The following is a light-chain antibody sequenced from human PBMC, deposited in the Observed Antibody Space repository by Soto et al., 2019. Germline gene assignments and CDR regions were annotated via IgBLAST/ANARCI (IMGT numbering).Light chain of an antibody. CDR2: EVS. Sequence: QSVLTQPASVSGSPGQSLTISCTGTSSDVGGYNYVSWYQHHPGKAPKVMIYEVSNRPSGVSNRFSGSKSGNTASLTISGLQAEDEAEYYCCSCTDTNTLVFGGGTKLTVL. J-gene: IGLJ3*02. CDR1: SSDVGGYNY. CDR3: CSCTDTNTLV. V-gene: IGLV2-14*01.